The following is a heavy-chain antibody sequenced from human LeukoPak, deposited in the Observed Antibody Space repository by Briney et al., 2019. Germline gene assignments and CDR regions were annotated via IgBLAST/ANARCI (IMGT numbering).Heavy chain of an antibody. CDR3: ARDPHYYDSSGYYYKYFWFDP. V-gene: IGHV1-69*13. D-gene: IGHD3-22*01. Sequence: SVKVSCEASGGTFSSYAISWVRQAPGQGLEWMGGIIPIFGTANYAQKFQGRVTITADESTSTAYMELSSLRSEDTAVYYCARDPHYYDSSGYYYKYFWFDPWGQGTLVTVSS. J-gene: IGHJ5*02. CDR1: GGTFSSYA. CDR2: IIPIFGTA.